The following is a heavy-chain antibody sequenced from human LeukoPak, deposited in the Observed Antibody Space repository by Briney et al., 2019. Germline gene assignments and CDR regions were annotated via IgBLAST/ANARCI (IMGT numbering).Heavy chain of an antibody. CDR3: AREKAGKYNWFDP. J-gene: IGHJ5*02. V-gene: IGHV1-69*05. CDR1: GGTFSSYA. CDR2: IIPIFGTA. Sequence: ASVKVSCKASGGTFSSYAISWVRQAPGQGLEWMGRIIPIFGTANYAQKFQGRVTITTDESTSTAYMEPSSLRSEDTAVYYCAREKAGKYNWFDPWGQGTLVTVSS. D-gene: IGHD1-1*01.